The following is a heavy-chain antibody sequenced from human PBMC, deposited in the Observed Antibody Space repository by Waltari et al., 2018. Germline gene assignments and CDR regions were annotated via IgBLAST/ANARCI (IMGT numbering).Heavy chain of an antibody. CDR1: GGSISNYY. Sequence: QVQLQESGPGLVKPSETLSLTCTVSGGSISNYYWSWIRQSPGKGLEWIGSIYYSGSTNVNPPPKSRVALSVDTSNNHFSLKLSSVTAADTALYYWARQGHYDFWTGYYLFDYWGQGTLVTVCS. D-gene: IGHD3-3*01. V-gene: IGHV4-59*08. J-gene: IGHJ4*02. CDR3: ARQGHYDFWTGYYLFDY. CDR2: IYYSGST.